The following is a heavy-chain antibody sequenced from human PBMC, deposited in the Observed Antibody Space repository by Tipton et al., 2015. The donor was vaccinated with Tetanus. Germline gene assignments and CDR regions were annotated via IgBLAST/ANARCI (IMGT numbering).Heavy chain of an antibody. CDR2: IYYSGSA. Sequence: TLSLTCTVSGGSISSFYWSWIRQPPGKGLEWIGYIYYSGSAEYNPSLKSRVTISVDTSKNQFSLKLSSVTAADTAVYYCARDGWGLTNWFDPWGQGTLVTVSS. CDR1: GGSISSFY. CDR3: ARDGWGLTNWFDP. J-gene: IGHJ5*02. D-gene: IGHD7-27*01. V-gene: IGHV4-59*12.